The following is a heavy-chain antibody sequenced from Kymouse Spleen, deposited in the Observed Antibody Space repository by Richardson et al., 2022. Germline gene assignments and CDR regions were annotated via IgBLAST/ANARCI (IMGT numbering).Heavy chain of an antibody. J-gene: IGHJ6*02. CDR3: TFTMVRGVIITNGMDV. D-gene: IGHD3-10*01. Sequence: EVQLVESGGGLVQPGGSLKLSCAASGFTFSGSAMHWVRQASGKGLEWVGRIRSKANSYATAYAASVKGRFTISRDDSKNTAYLQMNSLKTEDTAVYYCTFTMVRGVIITNGMDVWGQGTTVTVSS. V-gene: IGHV3-73*02. CDR1: GFTFSGSA. CDR2: IRSKANSYAT.